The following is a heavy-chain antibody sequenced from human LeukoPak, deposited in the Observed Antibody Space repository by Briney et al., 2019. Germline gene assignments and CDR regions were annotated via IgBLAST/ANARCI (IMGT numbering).Heavy chain of an antibody. Sequence: TSETLSLTFTVSGTSIRSHYWSWIRQPPGKGLEWIGDIYYSGTTNYISSLKSRVTISIDTSKNQFSLELRSVTATDTAMYYCAREGDGHNPGWFDPWGPGTLVTVSS. V-gene: IGHV4-59*11. D-gene: IGHD5-24*01. CDR1: GTSIRSHY. J-gene: IGHJ5*02. CDR2: IYYSGTT. CDR3: AREGDGHNPGWFDP.